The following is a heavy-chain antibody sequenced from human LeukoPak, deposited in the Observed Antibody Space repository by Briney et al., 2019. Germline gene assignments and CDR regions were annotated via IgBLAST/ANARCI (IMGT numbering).Heavy chain of an antibody. CDR2: IIGSGGST. CDR3: AKNGDRGAYCSGGSCYPYYYYYIDV. V-gene: IGHV3-23*01. Sequence: GASLTLSYAPSGFTFSIYAMSWARHAPGKGLEFVSAIIGSGGSTYYADSVKGRFTIPRDNSKITMYLQINSLRAEDTAIYYRAKNGDRGAYCSGGSCYPYYYYYIDVWGKGTTVTISS. J-gene: IGHJ6*03. D-gene: IGHD2-15*01. CDR1: GFTFSIYA.